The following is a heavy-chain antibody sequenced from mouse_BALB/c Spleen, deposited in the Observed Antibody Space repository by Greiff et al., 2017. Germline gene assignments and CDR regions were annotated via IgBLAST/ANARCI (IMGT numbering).Heavy chain of an antibody. CDR3: ARGRVWYGNYAAY. CDR1: GYSITSDYA. D-gene: IGHD2-10*02. V-gene: IGHV3-2*02. Sequence: VQLQQSGPGLVKPSQSLSLTCTVTGYSITSDYAWNWIRQFPGNKLEWMGYISYSGSTSYNPSLKSRISITRDTSKNQFFLQLNSVTTEDTATYYCARGRVWYGNYAAYWGQGTLVTVSA. CDR2: ISYSGST. J-gene: IGHJ3*01.